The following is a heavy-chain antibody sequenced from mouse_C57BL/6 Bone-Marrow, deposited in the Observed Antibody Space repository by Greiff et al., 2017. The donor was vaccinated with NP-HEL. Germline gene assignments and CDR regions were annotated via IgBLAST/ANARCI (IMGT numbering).Heavy chain of an antibody. CDR2: SRNKANDYTT. Sequence: EVKLEESGGGLVQSGRSLRLSCATSGFTFSDFYMEWVRQAPGKGLEWIAASRNKANDYTTEYSASVKGRFIVSRDTSQSILYLQMNALRAEDTAIYYCARKGYGNYLWAMDYWGQGTSVTVSS. CDR1: GFTFSDFY. CDR3: ARKGYGNYLWAMDY. D-gene: IGHD2-10*02. J-gene: IGHJ4*01. V-gene: IGHV7-1*01.